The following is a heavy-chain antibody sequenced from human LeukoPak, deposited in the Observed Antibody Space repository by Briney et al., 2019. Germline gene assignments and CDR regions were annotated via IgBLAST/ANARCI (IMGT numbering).Heavy chain of an antibody. CDR2: ISDYNGNT. J-gene: IGHJ4*02. V-gene: IGHV1-18*01. CDR3: ARSPTTVTTLDY. CDR1: GYTFTSYG. Sequence: ASVKVSCKASGYTFTSYGISWVRQAPGQGLEWMGWISDYNGNTNYAQKLQGRVTMTTDTSTSTAYMELRSLRSDDTAVYYCARSPTTVTTLDYWGQGTLVTVSS. D-gene: IGHD4-11*01.